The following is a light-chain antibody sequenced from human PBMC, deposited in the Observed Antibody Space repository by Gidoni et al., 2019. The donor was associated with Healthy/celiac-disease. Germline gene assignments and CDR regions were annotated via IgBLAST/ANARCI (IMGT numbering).Light chain of an antibody. Sequence: SYELTQPPSVSVSPGQTARINCSGDALPKQYAYWYQQKPGQAPVLVIYKDSERPSGIPERFSGSSSGTTVTLTISGVQAGDEADYYCQAADSSGTTYVFGTGTKVTVL. J-gene: IGLJ1*01. CDR3: QAADSSGTTYV. CDR2: KDS. CDR1: ALPKQY. V-gene: IGLV3-25*03.